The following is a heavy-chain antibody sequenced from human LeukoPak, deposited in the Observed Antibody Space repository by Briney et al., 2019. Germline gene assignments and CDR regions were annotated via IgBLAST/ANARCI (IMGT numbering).Heavy chain of an antibody. CDR2: IYYSGST. D-gene: IGHD5-24*01. V-gene: IGHV4-59*08. Sequence: SETLSLTCTVSGGSISSYYWSWIRQPPVKALEGIGYIYYSGSTNYNPSLKSRVTISVDTSKNQFSLKLSSVTAADTAVYYCARHVREGYNSHFDYWGQGTLVTVSS. CDR1: GGSISSYY. CDR3: ARHVREGYNSHFDY. J-gene: IGHJ4*02.